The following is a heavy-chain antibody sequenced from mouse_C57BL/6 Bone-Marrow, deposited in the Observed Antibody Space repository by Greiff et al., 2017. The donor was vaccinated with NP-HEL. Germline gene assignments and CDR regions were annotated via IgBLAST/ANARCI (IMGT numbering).Heavy chain of an antibody. D-gene: IGHD1-1*01. CDR3: ARNYGSSYWFAY. J-gene: IGHJ3*01. V-gene: IGHV1-76*01. Sequence: QVQLQQSGAELVRPGASVKLSCKASGYTFTDYYINWVKQRPGPGLEWIARIYPGSGNTYYNEKFKGKATLTAEKSSSTAYMQLSSLTSEDSAVYFCARNYGSSYWFAYWGQGTLVTVSA. CDR1: GYTFTDYY. CDR2: IYPGSGNT.